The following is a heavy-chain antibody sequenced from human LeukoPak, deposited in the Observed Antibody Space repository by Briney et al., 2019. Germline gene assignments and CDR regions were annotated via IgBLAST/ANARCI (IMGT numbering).Heavy chain of an antibody. J-gene: IGHJ4*02. D-gene: IGHD1-26*01. CDR1: GYTFTGYY. Sequence: TSVKVSCKASGYTFTGYYIHWVRQAPEQGLEWMGWIKPNSGATNYAQKFQGRVTMTRDTPINTAYMELSSLTSDDTAVYYCARVREWEEISGAIPDYFDYWGQGTLVTVSS. CDR3: ARVREWEEISGAIPDYFDY. V-gene: IGHV1-2*02. CDR2: IKPNSGAT.